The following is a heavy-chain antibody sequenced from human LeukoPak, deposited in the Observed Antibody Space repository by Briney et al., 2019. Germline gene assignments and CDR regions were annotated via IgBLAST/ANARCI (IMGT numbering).Heavy chain of an antibody. CDR1: GFTFSSYS. V-gene: IGHV3-23*01. J-gene: IGHJ4*02. CDR2: ISGSGGST. Sequence: GGSLRLSCAASGFTFSSYSMNWVRQTPGKGLEWVSAISGSGGSTYYADSVEGRFTISRDNSNNTLYLQMNSLRAEDTAVYYCAKGKVSDSWGQGTLVTVSS. CDR3: AKGKVSDS. D-gene: IGHD3-10*01.